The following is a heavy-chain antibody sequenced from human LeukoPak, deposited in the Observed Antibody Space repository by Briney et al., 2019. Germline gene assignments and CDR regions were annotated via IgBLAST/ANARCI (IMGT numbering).Heavy chain of an antibody. J-gene: IGHJ4*02. Sequence: ASVKVSCKASGYTFTGYYMHWVRQAPGQGLERMGWISAYNGNTNYAQKLQGRVTMTTDTSTSTAYMELRSLRSDDTAVYYCALDIVAVAAATRQRDYYFDYWGQGTLVTVSS. CDR1: GYTFTGYY. CDR2: ISAYNGNT. V-gene: IGHV1-18*04. CDR3: ALDIVAVAAATRQRDYYFDY. D-gene: IGHD2-15*01.